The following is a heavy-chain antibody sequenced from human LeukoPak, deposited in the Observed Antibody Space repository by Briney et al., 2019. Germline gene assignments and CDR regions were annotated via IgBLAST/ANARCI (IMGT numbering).Heavy chain of an antibody. J-gene: IGHJ4*02. Sequence: TPGGSLRLSCAASGFTFSSYSMNWVRQAAGKGLEWVSSISSSSSYIYYADSVKGRFTISRDNAKNSLYLQMNSLRAEDTAVYYCARDRTTPNWNYVRHFDYWGQGTLVTVSS. D-gene: IGHD1-7*01. CDR3: ARDRTTPNWNYVRHFDY. V-gene: IGHV3-21*01. CDR2: ISSSSSYI. CDR1: GFTFSSYS.